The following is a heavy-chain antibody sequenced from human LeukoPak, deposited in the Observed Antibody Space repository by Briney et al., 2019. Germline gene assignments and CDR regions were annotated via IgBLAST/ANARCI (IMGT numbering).Heavy chain of an antibody. CDR3: AKALGHFVWGSSDY. J-gene: IGHJ4*02. Sequence: GGSLRLSCAAPGFTFDDYGMSWVRQAPGKGLEWVSGINWNGGSTGYADSVKGRFTISRDNSKNTLYLQMNSLRAEDTAVYYCAKALGHFVWGSSDYWGQGTLVTVSS. V-gene: IGHV3-20*04. CDR2: INWNGGST. D-gene: IGHD3-16*01. CDR1: GFTFDDYG.